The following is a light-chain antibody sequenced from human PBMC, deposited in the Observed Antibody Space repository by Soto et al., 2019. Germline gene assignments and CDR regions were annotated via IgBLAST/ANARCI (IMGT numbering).Light chain of an antibody. CDR1: QSISSY. CDR3: QQSYSTPLT. CDR2: AAS. Sequence: DIQMTQSPSSLSASVGDRFTIACRASQSISSYLNSYQQKPGKAPKLLIYAASSLQSAVPSRFSGSGSGTDFTLTISSLQPEDFATYYCQQSYSTPLTFGGGTKVDIK. V-gene: IGKV1-39*01. J-gene: IGKJ4*01.